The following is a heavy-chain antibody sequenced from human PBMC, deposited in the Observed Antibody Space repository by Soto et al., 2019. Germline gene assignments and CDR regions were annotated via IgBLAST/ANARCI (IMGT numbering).Heavy chain of an antibody. CDR2: IMPVFRTP. J-gene: IGHJ6*02. CDR3: ARDYGRPQFGGNFYYILDV. Sequence: QVQLEQSGAEVKKPGSSVKVSCKASGGTFRTAAVSWVRQAPGQGLEWMGGIMPVFRTPDYAKKFHGRVTINPDETTSTAYMEVSSLRSDDKAVYYWARDYGRPQFGGNFYYILDVWGQGTTITVSS. CDR1: GGTFRTAA. D-gene: IGHD3-16*01. V-gene: IGHV1-69*05.